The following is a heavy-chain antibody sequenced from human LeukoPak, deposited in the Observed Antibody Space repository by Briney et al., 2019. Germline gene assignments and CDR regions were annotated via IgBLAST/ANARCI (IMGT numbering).Heavy chain of an antibody. V-gene: IGHV5-10-1*01. D-gene: IGHD2-21*02. J-gene: IGHJ4*02. Sequence: GESLRISCKGSGYSFTTYRISWVRQMPGKGLEWMGRIAPSDSYTYYSPSFQGHVTISADKSINTAYLQWTSLRASDTAMYYCARRLASCGGDCYSFDYWGQGTLVTVSS. CDR2: IAPSDSYT. CDR3: ARRLASCGGDCYSFDY. CDR1: GYSFTTYR.